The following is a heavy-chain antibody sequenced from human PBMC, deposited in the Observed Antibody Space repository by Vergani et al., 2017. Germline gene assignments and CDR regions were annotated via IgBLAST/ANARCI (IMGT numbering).Heavy chain of an antibody. D-gene: IGHD6-19*01. V-gene: IGHV1-2*02. J-gene: IGHJ4*02. CDR3: ARDASDGSIRPKGWSFFDY. Sequence: QVQLVQSGAEVKKPGASVKVSCKASGYTFTGYYMHWVRQAPGQGLEWMGWINPNSGGTNYAQKFQGRVTMTEDTSISPAYSELSRLRYDDTAVYYCARDASDGSIRPKGWSFFDYRVQGTLVTVSS. CDR1: GYTFTGYY. CDR2: INPNSGGT.